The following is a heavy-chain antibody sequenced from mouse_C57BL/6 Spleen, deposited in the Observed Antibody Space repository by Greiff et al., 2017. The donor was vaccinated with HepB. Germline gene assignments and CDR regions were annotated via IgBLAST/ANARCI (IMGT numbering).Heavy chain of an antibody. Sequence: QLKESGPGMVKPSQSLSLTCTVTGYSITSGYDWHWIRHFPGNKLEWMGYISYSGSTNYNPSLKSRISITHDTSKNHFFLKLNSVTTEDTATYYCARASLLYYAMDYWGQGTSVTVSS. J-gene: IGHJ4*01. V-gene: IGHV3-1*01. D-gene: IGHD1-1*01. CDR2: ISYSGST. CDR1: GYSITSGYD. CDR3: ARASLLYYAMDY.